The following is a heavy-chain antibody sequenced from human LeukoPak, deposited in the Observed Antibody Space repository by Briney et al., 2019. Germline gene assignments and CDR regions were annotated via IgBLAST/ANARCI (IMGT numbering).Heavy chain of an antibody. D-gene: IGHD5-12*01. CDR1: GFTLSSYD. CDR3: AKDQGGYSGYDAPYYFDY. V-gene: IGHV3-30*18. J-gene: IGHJ4*02. Sequence: PGGSLRLSCAASGFTLSSYDMHWVRQAPGKGLEWVAVISYDGSNKYYADSVKGRFTISRDNSKNTLFLQMNSLRAEDTAVYYCAKDQGGYSGYDAPYYFDYWGQGTLVTVSS. CDR2: ISYDGSNK.